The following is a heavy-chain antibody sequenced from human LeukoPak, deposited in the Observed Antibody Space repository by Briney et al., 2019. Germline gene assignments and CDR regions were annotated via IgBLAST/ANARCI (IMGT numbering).Heavy chain of an antibody. CDR1: GDSINSGGYH. D-gene: IGHD5-24*01. J-gene: IGHJ4*02. CDR2: IYYSGST. V-gene: IGHV4-31*03. CDR3: ASSVDGPYYFDY. Sequence: SETLSLTCTVSGDSINSGGYHWSWIRQHPGKGLEWIGYIYYSGSTYYNPSLKSRVTISVDTSKNQFSLKLSSVTAADTAVYYCASSVDGPYYFDYWGQGTLVTVSS.